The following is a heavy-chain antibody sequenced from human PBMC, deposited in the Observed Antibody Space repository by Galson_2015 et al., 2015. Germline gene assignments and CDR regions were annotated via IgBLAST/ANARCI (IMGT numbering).Heavy chain of an antibody. J-gene: IGHJ4*02. Sequence: LRLSCAASGFTFSSYAMHWVRQAPGKGLEWVAVISYDGSNKYYADSVKGRFTISRDNSKNTLYLQMNSLRAEDTAVYYCARNQGAAAGSYFDYWGQGTLVTVSS. V-gene: IGHV3-30-3*01. CDR2: ISYDGSNK. CDR3: ARNQGAAAGSYFDY. CDR1: GFTFSSYA. D-gene: IGHD6-13*01.